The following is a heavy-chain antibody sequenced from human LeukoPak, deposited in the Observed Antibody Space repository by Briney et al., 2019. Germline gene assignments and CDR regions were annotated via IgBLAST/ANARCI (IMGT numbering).Heavy chain of an antibody. J-gene: IGHJ5*02. V-gene: IGHV4-4*07. CDR1: GDSISSFF. CDR3: AKWHIENLLRWFDP. Sequence: TSETLSLTCTVSGDSISSFFWSWIRQPAGKGLEWIGRIHGSGSTNYNPSLRSRVTMSVDTSKNQFSLKLNSVTAADTAVYYCAKWHIENLLRWFDPWGQGTLVTVSS. CDR2: IHGSGST. D-gene: IGHD2-21*01.